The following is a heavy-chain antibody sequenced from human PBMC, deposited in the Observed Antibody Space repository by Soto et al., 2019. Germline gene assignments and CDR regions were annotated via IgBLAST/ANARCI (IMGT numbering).Heavy chain of an antibody. D-gene: IGHD3-16*02. Sequence: EVQLVESGGDLVEPGGSLRLSCAASEFTFTNAWMSWVRQAPGKGLEWVGRIKSKTAGGTTDYAAPVQGRFTISRDESRNTLYLQMNSLKTEDTAVYYCTSLYYGHWGQGKLVTVSS. V-gene: IGHV3-15*01. J-gene: IGHJ4*02. CDR2: IKSKTAGGTT. CDR1: EFTFTNAW. CDR3: TSLYYGH.